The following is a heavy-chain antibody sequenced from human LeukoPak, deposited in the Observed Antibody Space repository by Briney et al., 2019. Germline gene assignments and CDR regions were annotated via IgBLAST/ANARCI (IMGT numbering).Heavy chain of an antibody. CDR1: GYTFTGYY. V-gene: IGHV1-2*02. J-gene: IGHJ4*02. D-gene: IGHD3-10*01. Sequence: ASVKVSCKAPGYTFTGYYMHWVRQAPGQGLEWMGWINPNSGGTNYAQKFQGRVTMTRDTSISTAYMELSRLRSDDTAVYYCARVRGVITEAHALGYWGQGTLVTVSS. CDR3: ARVRGVITEAHALGY. CDR2: INPNSGGT.